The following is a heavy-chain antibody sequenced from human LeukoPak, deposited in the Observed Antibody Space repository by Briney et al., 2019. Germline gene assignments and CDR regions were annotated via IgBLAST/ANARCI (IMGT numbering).Heavy chain of an antibody. V-gene: IGHV4-59*08. CDR2: IYYTGSA. Sequence: SETLSLTCSVSGGSISKYYWSWIRQPPGKGLEWIGNIYYTGSAKYNPSLKSRVTISVDTSKNQFSLKLSSVTAADTAVYYCARILAGRQLIDYWGQGTLVTVSS. CDR3: ARILAGRQLIDY. J-gene: IGHJ4*02. CDR1: GGSISKYY. D-gene: IGHD1-1*01.